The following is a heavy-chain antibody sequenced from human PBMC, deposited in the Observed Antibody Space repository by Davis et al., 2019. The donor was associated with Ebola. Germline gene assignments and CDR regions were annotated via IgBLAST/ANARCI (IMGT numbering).Heavy chain of an antibody. Sequence: PSETLSLTCAVYGGSFSGYYWSWIRQPPGKGLEWIGEINHSGSTNYNPSLKSRVTISVDTSKNQFSLKLSSVTAADTAVYYCARGSYDYVWGSYRQDGADFDYWGQGTLVTVSS. CDR2: INHSGST. CDR3: ARGSYDYVWGSYRQDGADFDY. CDR1: GGSFSGYY. V-gene: IGHV4-34*01. J-gene: IGHJ4*02. D-gene: IGHD3-16*02.